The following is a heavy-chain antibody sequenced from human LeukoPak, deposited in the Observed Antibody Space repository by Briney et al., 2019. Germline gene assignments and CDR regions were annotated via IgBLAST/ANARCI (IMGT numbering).Heavy chain of an antibody. V-gene: IGHV4-4*07. CDR1: GGSISSYY. D-gene: IGHD6-19*01. CDR3: ARVNPYSSGWYREEFDY. J-gene: IGHJ4*02. CDR2: IYTSGST. Sequence: SETLSLTCTVSGGSISSYYWSWIRQPAGKGLEWIGRIYTSGSTNYNPSLKSRVTMSVDTSKNQFSLKLSSVTAADTAVYYCARVNPYSSGWYREEFDYWGQGTPVTVSS.